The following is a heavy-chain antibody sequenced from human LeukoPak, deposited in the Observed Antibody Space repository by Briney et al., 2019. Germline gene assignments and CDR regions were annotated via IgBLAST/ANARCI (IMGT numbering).Heavy chain of an antibody. Sequence: ASVKVSCKASGYTFTSYYMHWVRQAPGQGLEWMGIINPSGGSTSYAQKFQGRVTMTEDTSTDTAYMELSSLRSEDTAVYYCATDNDYGDYGVAYWGQGTLVTVSS. D-gene: IGHD4-17*01. CDR3: ATDNDYGDYGVAY. V-gene: IGHV1-46*01. CDR2: INPSGGST. CDR1: GYTFTSYY. J-gene: IGHJ4*02.